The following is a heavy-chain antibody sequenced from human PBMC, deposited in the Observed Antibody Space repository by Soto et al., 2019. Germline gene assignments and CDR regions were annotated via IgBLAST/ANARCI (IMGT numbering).Heavy chain of an antibody. J-gene: IGHJ4*01. CDR1: GITFSSYA. V-gene: IGHV3-23*01. CDR2: ISGSGGTT. D-gene: IGHD2-21*01. Sequence: EAQMLESGGCLVQPGRPLRLSCAASGITFSSYAMSWVRQAPGKGLECVSAISGSGGTTYYADSDKGRFTISRDNSKNSLHLQINIMRAEDTAVYYCAPGADSARVSILGRWGHGTLDTVFS. CDR3: APGADSARVSILGR.